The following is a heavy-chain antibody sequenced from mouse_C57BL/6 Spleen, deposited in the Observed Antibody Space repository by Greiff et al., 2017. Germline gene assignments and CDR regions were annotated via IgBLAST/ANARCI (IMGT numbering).Heavy chain of an antibody. D-gene: IGHD2-5*01. CDR2: IYPGDGDT. V-gene: IGHV1-80*01. Sequence: QVQLKQSGAELVKPGASVKISCKASGYAFSSYWMNWVKQRPGKGLEWIGQIYPGDGDTNYNGKFKGKATLTADKSSSTAYMQLSSLTSEDSAVYFCARKDYSNYEDYWGQGTTLTVSS. J-gene: IGHJ2*01. CDR1: GYAFSSYW. CDR3: ARKDYSNYEDY.